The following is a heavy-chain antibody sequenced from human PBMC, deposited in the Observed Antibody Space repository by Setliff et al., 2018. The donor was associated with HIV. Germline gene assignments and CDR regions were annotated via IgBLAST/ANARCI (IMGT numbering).Heavy chain of an antibody. CDR3: ARDVSWRVGTYIDY. D-gene: IGHD3-3*01. Sequence: HPGGSLRLSCEASGFTFSTYSMNWVCQAPGKGLEWVSSISSSSQTKYYADSVKGRITISRDNAKNSLYLQMNSLTAEEAAVYYCARDVSWRVGTYIDYWGQGALVTVSS. V-gene: IGHV3-48*04. J-gene: IGHJ4*02. CDR2: ISSSSQTK. CDR1: GFTFSTYS.